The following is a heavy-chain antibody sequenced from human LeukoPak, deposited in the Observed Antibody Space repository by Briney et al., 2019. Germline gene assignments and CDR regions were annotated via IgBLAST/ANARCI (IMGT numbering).Heavy chain of an antibody. D-gene: IGHD5-12*01. CDR3: ANSPIVATKFEGEY. Sequence: ASVKVSCKASGGTFSSYAISWVRQAPGQGLEWMGRIIPILGIANYAQKFQGRVTITADKSTSTAYMELSSLRSEDTAVYYCANSPIVATKFEGEYLGQGTLVTVSS. CDR1: GGTFSSYA. V-gene: IGHV1-69*04. J-gene: IGHJ4*02. CDR2: IIPILGIA.